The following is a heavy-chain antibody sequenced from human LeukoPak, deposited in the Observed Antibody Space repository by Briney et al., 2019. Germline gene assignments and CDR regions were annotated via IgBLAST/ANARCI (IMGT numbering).Heavy chain of an antibody. CDR3: AKNSRIGYCSSTSCLNAFDI. J-gene: IGHJ3*02. CDR1: GFTFSSYA. Sequence: PGGSLRLSCAASGFTFSSYAMSWVRQAPGKGLEWVSAISGSGGSTYYADSVKGRFTISRDNSKNTLYLQMKSLRAEDTAVYYCAKNSRIGYCSSTSCLNAFDIWGQGTMVTVSS. V-gene: IGHV3-23*01. CDR2: ISGSGGST. D-gene: IGHD2-2*03.